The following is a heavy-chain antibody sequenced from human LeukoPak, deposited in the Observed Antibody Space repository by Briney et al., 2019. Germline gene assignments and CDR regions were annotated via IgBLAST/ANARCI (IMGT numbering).Heavy chain of an antibody. D-gene: IGHD2-15*01. CDR1: GGSISSYY. CDR2: IYTTGKT. J-gene: IGHJ4*02. V-gene: IGHV4-4*07. CDR3: ARLEYCGASSCYGDY. Sequence: SETLSLTCSVFGGSISSYYWSWIRQPAGKGLEWIGRIYTTGKTNYNPSLRSRVTMSVDTSKNQFSLKLSSVTAADTAMYYCARLEYCGASSCYGDYWGRGTLVTVSS.